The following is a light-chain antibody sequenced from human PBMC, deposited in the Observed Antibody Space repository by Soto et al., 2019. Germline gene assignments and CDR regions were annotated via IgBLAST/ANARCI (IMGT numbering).Light chain of an antibody. CDR3: QPRSNWQLT. J-gene: IGKJ4*01. CDR1: QRVSSY. Sequence: EIVLTQSPATLSLSPGERATLSCRASQRVSSYLAWYQQKPGQAPRLLIDNASNRATGIPARFSGSGSGTDFTLTISSLEPEDSAVYYCQPRSNWQLTFGGGTKVEI. V-gene: IGKV3-11*01. CDR2: NAS.